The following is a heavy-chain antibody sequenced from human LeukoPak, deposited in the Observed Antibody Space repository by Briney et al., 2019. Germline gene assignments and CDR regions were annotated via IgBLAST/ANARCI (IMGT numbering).Heavy chain of an antibody. CDR3: AREYSSGYYRTFDY. D-gene: IGHD3-22*01. V-gene: IGHV3-30-3*01. J-gene: IGHJ4*02. Sequence: PGGSLRLSCAASEIIFSSYTMHWVRQVPGKGLEWVAIISYDGSNKYYADSVKGRFTISRDNSKNTLYLQMNSLRPEDTAVYYCAREYSSGYYRTFDYWGQGTLVTVSS. CDR1: EIIFSSYT. CDR2: ISYDGSNK.